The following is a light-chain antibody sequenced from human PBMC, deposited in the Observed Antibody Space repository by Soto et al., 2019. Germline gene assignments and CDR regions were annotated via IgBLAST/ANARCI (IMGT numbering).Light chain of an antibody. CDR3: QQYNNWPPIT. CDR2: GAS. CDR1: QSVRSN. V-gene: IGKV3-15*01. Sequence: ETVMTQSPATLSVSPGERATLSCRASQSVRSNLAWYQQKLGQAPRLLIYGASTRATGIPARFSGSGSETEFTLTISSLQSEDFAVYYCQQYNNWPPITFGQGTKVEIK. J-gene: IGKJ1*01.